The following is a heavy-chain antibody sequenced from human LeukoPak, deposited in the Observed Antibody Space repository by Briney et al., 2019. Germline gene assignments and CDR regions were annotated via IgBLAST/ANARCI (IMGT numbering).Heavy chain of an antibody. CDR1: GFTFSSYG. CDR3: AKDGAKSSYSGSYPYWYFDL. CDR2: ISYDGSNK. V-gene: IGHV3-30*18. D-gene: IGHD1-26*01. J-gene: IGHJ2*01. Sequence: PGGSLRLSCAASGFTFSSYGMHWVRQAPGKGLEWVAVISYDGSNKYYADSVKGRFTISRDNSKNTLYLQMNSLRAEDTAVYYCAKDGAKSSYSGSYPYWYFDLWGRGTLVTVSS.